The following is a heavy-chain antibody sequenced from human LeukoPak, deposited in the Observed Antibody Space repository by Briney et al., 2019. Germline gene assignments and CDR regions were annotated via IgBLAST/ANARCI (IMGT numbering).Heavy chain of an antibody. D-gene: IGHD3-9*01. J-gene: IGHJ6*04. Sequence: PSETLSLTCAVYGGSFSGYYWSWIRQPPGKGLEWIGEINHSGSTNYNPSLKSRVTISVDTSKNQFSLKLSSVTAADTAVYYCARGRDYDILTGYYRMLYYYYGMDVWSKGTTVTVSS. CDR3: ARGRDYDILTGYYRMLYYYYGMDV. CDR1: GGSFSGYY. CDR2: INHSGST. V-gene: IGHV4-34*01.